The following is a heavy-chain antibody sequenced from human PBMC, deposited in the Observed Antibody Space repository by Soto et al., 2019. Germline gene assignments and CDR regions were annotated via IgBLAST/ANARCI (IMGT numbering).Heavy chain of an antibody. Sequence: SQTLSLTCAISGDSVSSNSAAWNWIRQSPSRGLGWLGRTYYRSKWYNDYAVSVTSRITINPDTSKNQVSLQLNSVTPEDTAVYYCAGVASSGWYWFDPWGQGTLVTVSS. J-gene: IGHJ5*02. CDR3: AGVASSGWYWFDP. CDR1: GDSVSSNSAA. V-gene: IGHV6-1*01. D-gene: IGHD6-19*01. CDR2: TYYRSKWYN.